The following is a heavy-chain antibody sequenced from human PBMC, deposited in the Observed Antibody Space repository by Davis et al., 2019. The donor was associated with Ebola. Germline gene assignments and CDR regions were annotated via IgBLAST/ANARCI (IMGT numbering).Heavy chain of an antibody. CDR1: GYRFTSYW. Sequence: GESLKISCKGSGYRFTSYWIGWVRQMPGRGLQWMGIIYPDDSDTTYSPSFQGQITISADRSISTAYLQWTSLKASDTAMYYCARSSIAARLGAFDIWGQGTMVTVSS. CDR2: IYPDDSDT. V-gene: IGHV5-51*01. D-gene: IGHD6-6*01. J-gene: IGHJ3*02. CDR3: ARSSIAARLGAFDI.